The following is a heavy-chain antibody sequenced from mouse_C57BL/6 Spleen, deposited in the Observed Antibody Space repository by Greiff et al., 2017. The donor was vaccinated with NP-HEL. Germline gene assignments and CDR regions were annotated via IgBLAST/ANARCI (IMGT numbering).Heavy chain of an antibody. J-gene: IGHJ3*01. D-gene: IGHD1-1*01. Sequence: EVQLQQSGPELVKPGASVKISCKASGYTFTDYYMNWVKQSHGKSLEWIGDINPNNGGTSYNQKFKGKATLTVDKSSSTAYMELRSLTSEDSAVYYCARSTTVVAPRFAYWGQGTLVTVSA. V-gene: IGHV1-26*01. CDR3: ARSTTVVAPRFAY. CDR1: GYTFTDYY. CDR2: INPNNGGT.